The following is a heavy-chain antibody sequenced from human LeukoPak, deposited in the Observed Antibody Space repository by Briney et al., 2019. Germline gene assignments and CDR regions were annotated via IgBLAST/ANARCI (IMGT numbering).Heavy chain of an antibody. V-gene: IGHV3-30*04. CDR3: ARGSLGYCDSTSCFTQFDY. CDR2: ISDDGSNK. D-gene: IGHD2-2*02. CDR1: GFTFSSSA. Sequence: GGSLRLSCAASGFTFSSSAIHWVRQAPGKGLEWVAVISDDGSNKNYADSVKGRFTTSRDNSRNTLYLQMNSLRAEDTAVYYCARGSLGYCDSTSCFTQFDYWGQGTLVTVSS. J-gene: IGHJ4*02.